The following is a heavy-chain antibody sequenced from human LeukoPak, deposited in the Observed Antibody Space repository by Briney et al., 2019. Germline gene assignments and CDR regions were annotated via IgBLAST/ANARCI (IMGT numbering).Heavy chain of an antibody. D-gene: IGHD3-16*01. CDR1: GFTFSSYG. CDR2: IWYDGSNK. Sequence: PGGSLRLSCAASGFTFSSYGMHWVRQAPGKGLEWVAVIWYDGSNKYYADSVKGRFTISRDNSKNTLYLQMNSLRAEDTAVYYCARGRVAHTFHGGSLVDYWGQGTLVTVSS. V-gene: IGHV3-33*01. CDR3: ARGRVAHTFHGGSLVDY. J-gene: IGHJ4*02.